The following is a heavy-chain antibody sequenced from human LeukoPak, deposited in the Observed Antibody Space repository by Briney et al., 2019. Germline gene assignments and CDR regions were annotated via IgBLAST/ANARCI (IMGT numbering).Heavy chain of an antibody. CDR1: GFTFYNYA. CDR3: AKPLGYCTGGVCYSNYFDP. CDR2: ISGSGGNT. Sequence: GGTLRLSCAAYGFTFYNYAMSWVRQPPGKGLEWVSTISGSGGNTYYADSVKGRFTISRDNSENTLYLQMNSLRAEDTAVYYCAKPLGYCTGGVCYSNYFDPWGQGTLVTVSS. J-gene: IGHJ5*02. D-gene: IGHD2-8*02. V-gene: IGHV3-23*01.